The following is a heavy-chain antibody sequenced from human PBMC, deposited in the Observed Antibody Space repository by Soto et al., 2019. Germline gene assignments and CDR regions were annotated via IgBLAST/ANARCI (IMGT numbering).Heavy chain of an antibody. CDR2: INSDGSST. D-gene: IGHD3-9*01. CDR3: AREIWGYDILTGYYP. CDR1: GFTFSSYW. Sequence: QAVGSLRLSCAASGFTFSSYWMHWVRQAPGKGLVWVSRINSDGSSTSYADSVKGRFTISRDNAKNTLYLQMNSLRAEDTAVYYCAREIWGYDILTGYYPWGQGTLVTVSS. J-gene: IGHJ5*02. V-gene: IGHV3-74*01.